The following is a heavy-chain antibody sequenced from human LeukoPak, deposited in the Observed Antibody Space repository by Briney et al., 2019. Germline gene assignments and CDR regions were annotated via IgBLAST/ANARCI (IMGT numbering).Heavy chain of an antibody. V-gene: IGHV3-21*04. CDR3: ARVPPPFTMYYLDV. D-gene: IGHD5-24*01. CDR2: ISTTSSFI. J-gene: IGHJ6*03. Sequence: GGSLRLSCAASGFTFRSYSINWVRQAPGKGLEWVSCISTTSSFIYYADSVKGRFTISRDSSKNTVAPQMNGRRAEDTAIYFCARVPPPFTMYYLDVWGKGTPVIVSS. CDR1: GFTFRSYS.